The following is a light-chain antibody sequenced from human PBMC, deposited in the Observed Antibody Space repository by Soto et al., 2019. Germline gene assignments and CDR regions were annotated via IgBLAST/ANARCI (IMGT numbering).Light chain of an antibody. J-gene: IGKJ3*01. CDR3: QHYGGSPSFT. V-gene: IGKV3-20*01. CDR2: GAS. CDR1: QSVSSSY. Sequence: EIVLTQSPGTLSLSPGERATLSCRASQSVSSSYLGWYQQKPGQAPRLLIYGASGRATGIPDRFSGSGSGTDFTLTISRLEPKDFAVYYCQHYGGSPSFTFGPGTKVDIK.